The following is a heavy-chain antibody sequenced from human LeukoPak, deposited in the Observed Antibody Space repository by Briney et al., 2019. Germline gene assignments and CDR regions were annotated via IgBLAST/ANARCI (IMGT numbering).Heavy chain of an antibody. Sequence: PSETLSLTCTVSGGSISSYYWSWIRQPPGKGLEWIGYIYYSGSTNYNPSLKSRVTISVDTSKNQFSLKLSSVTAADTAVYYCARDGPSGGYFQFDYWGQGTLVTVSS. V-gene: IGHV4-59*01. J-gene: IGHJ4*02. CDR2: IYYSGST. D-gene: IGHD1-26*01. CDR1: GGSISSYY. CDR3: ARDGPSGGYFQFDY.